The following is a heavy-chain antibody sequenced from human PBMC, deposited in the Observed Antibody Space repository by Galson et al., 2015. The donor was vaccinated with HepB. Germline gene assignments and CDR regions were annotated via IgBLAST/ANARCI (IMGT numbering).Heavy chain of an antibody. CDR3: VRDPTTSLRPYYFDY. CDR1: GFTFSSYG. V-gene: IGHV3-33*01. CDR2: IWYDGSNT. D-gene: IGHD4-17*01. J-gene: IGHJ4*02. Sequence: SLRLSCAASGFTFSSYGIHWVRQAPGKGLEWVAVIWYDGSNTYYADSVKGRFTISRDNSKNTLYLQMNSLRAEDTAVYYCVRDPTTSLRPYYFDYWGQGTLVTVSS.